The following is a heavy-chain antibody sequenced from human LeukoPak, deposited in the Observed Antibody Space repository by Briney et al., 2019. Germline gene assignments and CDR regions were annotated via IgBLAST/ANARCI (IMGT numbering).Heavy chain of an antibody. CDR2: INAGNGNT. V-gene: IGHV1-3*01. CDR3: AGAVAGTTDYFDY. J-gene: IGHJ4*02. D-gene: IGHD6-19*01. Sequence: GASVKVSCKASGYTFTSYAMHWVRQASGQRLEWMGWINAGNGNTKYSQKFQGRVTITRDTSASTAYMELSSLRSEDTAVYYCAGAVAGTTDYFDYWGQGTLVTVSS. CDR1: GYTFTSYA.